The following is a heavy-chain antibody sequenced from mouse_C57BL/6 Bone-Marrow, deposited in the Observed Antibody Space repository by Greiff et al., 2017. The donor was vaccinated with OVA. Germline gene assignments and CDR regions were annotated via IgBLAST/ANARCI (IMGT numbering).Heavy chain of an antibody. CDR3: ARDGNYHFDY. CDR1: GYTFTSYW. J-gene: IGHJ2*01. CDR2: IHPNSGST. Sequence: QVQLQQPGAELVKPGASVKLSCKASGYTFTSYWMHWVKQRPGQGLEWIGMIHPNSGSTNYNVKFKSKATLTVDKSSSTAYMQLSSLTSEDSAVYYCARDGNYHFDYWGQGTTLTVSS. V-gene: IGHV1-64*01. D-gene: IGHD2-1*01.